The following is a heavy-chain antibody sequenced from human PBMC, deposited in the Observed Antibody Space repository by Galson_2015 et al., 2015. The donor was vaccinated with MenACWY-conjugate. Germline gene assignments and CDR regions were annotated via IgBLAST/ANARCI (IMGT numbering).Heavy chain of an antibody. J-gene: IGHJ4*02. V-gene: IGHV4-61*08. CDR2: IYDSGTT. CDR3: AREFSY. D-gene: IGHD2/OR15-2a*01. Sequence: TLSLTCTVSGGSASSSGYYWTWIRPPPGKGLEWIGLIYDSGTTKYNPSLKGRVTISLDTSKNQVSLKLSSVTAADTAVYYCAREFSYWGQGTLVTVSS. CDR1: GGSASSSGYY.